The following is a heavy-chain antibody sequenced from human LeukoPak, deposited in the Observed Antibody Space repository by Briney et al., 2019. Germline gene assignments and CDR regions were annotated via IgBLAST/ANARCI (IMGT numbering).Heavy chain of an antibody. J-gene: IGHJ6*02. CDR3: ARDTGYSDYGGYGMDV. CDR2: IHYSGST. V-gene: IGHV4-59*01. D-gene: IGHD5-12*01. Sequence: PSETLSLTCTVSGGSTRSYYWSWIRQPPGKGLEWIGYIHYSGSTNYNPSLKSRVTISVDTSKNQFSLKLSSVTAADTAVYYCARDTGYSDYGGYGMDVWGQGTTVTVSS. CDR1: GGSTRSYY.